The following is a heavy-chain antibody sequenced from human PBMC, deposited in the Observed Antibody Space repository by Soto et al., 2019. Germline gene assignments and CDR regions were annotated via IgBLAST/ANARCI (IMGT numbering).Heavy chain of an antibody. CDR1: GFTVSSKY. Sequence: DVQLVETGGELIQPGGSLRLSCAASGFTVSSKYMSWVRQAPGKGLEWISVIWSAGLIYYADSVRGRFTISRDISKNILYLEMTSLRADDTAVYYCAREAPMDVWRHGTTVTVSS. V-gene: IGHV3-53*02. CDR3: AREAPMDV. J-gene: IGHJ6*02. CDR2: IWSAGLI.